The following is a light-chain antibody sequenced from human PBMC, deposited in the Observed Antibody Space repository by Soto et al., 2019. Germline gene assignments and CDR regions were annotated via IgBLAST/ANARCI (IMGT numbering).Light chain of an antibody. Sequence: DIVLTQSPGTLSLSPGERATLSCRASQDVSSKYLAWYQQKPGQAPRLLIYAASSRATGIPDRFGGSGSGADFTLTISRLEPEDFAVYYCHHYVSSPLTFGGGTKVEIK. J-gene: IGKJ4*01. CDR3: HHYVSSPLT. V-gene: IGKV3-20*01. CDR2: AAS. CDR1: QDVSSKY.